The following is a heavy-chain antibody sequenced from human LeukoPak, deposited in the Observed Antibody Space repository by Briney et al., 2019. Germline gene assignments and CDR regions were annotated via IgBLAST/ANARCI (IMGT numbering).Heavy chain of an antibody. D-gene: IGHD3-10*01. J-gene: IGHJ5*02. Sequence: PSETLSLTCAVYGGSLSGYYWSWIRQPPGKGLEWIGEINHSGSTDYDPSLKSRVTISMDTSKNQFSLKLSSVTGADTAVYYCARGSGFNYYGSGRWFDPWGQRTLVTVSS. CDR2: INHSGST. V-gene: IGHV4-34*01. CDR1: GGSLSGYY. CDR3: ARGSGFNYYGSGRWFDP.